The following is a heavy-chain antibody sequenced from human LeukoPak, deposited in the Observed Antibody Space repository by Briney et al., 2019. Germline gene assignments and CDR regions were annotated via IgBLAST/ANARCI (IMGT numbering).Heavy chain of an antibody. J-gene: IGHJ4*02. Sequence: GGSLRLSCAASGFTVGDAWMAWVRQAPGKGLEWVANIKEDGSEKNYVDSVKGRFTISRDNAKNSLYLQMNSLRAEDTAVYYCARDAGYGYDRFDYWGQGTQVTVSS. CDR2: IKEDGSEK. V-gene: IGHV3-7*01. CDR1: GFTVGDAW. CDR3: ARDAGYGYDRFDY. D-gene: IGHD5-18*01.